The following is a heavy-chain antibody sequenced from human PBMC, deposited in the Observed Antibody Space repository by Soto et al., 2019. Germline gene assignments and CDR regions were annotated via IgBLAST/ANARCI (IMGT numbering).Heavy chain of an antibody. CDR3: TATGHDYGDYVGPSPRDY. D-gene: IGHD4-17*01. J-gene: IGHJ4*02. V-gene: IGHV3-73*01. CDR2: IRSKANSYAT. CDR1: GFTFSGSA. Sequence: PGGSLRLSCAASGFTFSGSAMHWVRQASGKGLEWVGRIRSKANSYATAYAASVKGRFTISRDDSKNTAYLQMNSLKTEDTAVYYCTATGHDYGDYVGPSPRDYWAQGTLVTVSS.